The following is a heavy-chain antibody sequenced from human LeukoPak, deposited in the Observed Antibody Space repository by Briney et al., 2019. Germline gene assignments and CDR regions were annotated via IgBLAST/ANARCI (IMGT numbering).Heavy chain of an antibody. J-gene: IGHJ4*02. CDR2: IYYNGNS. CDR3: ATRDRGDFHH. V-gene: IGHV4-39*01. D-gene: IGHD3-22*01. CDR1: GGSISSSHDQ. Sequence: SETLSLTCTVSGGSISSSHDQWGWLRQTPGQGLEWIGAIYYNGNSYYSPSLKSRVTISFDTSKNQISLRLTSVTAADAAVYYCATRDRGDFHHWGQGTLVTVSS.